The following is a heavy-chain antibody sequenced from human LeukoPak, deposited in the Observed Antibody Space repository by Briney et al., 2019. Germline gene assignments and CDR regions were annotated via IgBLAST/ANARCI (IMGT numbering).Heavy chain of an antibody. Sequence: ASVKVSCKASGYTFTSYPMNWVRQAPGQGLEWMGRINSNTGNPTYAQGFTGRFVFSLDASFTTTFLQICSLKAEDTAVYYCARGYDTTGYFSYWGQGTLVTVSS. CDR2: INSNTGNP. CDR1: GYTFTSYP. V-gene: IGHV7-4-1*01. D-gene: IGHD3-22*01. CDR3: ARGYDTTGYFSY. J-gene: IGHJ4*02.